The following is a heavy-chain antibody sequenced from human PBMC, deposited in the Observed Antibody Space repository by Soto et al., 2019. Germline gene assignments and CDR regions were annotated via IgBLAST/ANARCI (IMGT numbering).Heavy chain of an antibody. D-gene: IGHD2-15*01. CDR1: GFTLDDYA. CDR3: AKEYCSGGSCYSSFDY. Sequence: HPGGSLRLSCAASGFTLDDYAMHWVRQAPGKGLEWVSGISWNSGSIGYADSVKGRFTISRDNAKNSLYLQMNSLRAEDTALYYCAKEYCSGGSCYSSFDYWGQGTLVTVSS. CDR2: ISWNSGSI. J-gene: IGHJ4*02. V-gene: IGHV3-9*01.